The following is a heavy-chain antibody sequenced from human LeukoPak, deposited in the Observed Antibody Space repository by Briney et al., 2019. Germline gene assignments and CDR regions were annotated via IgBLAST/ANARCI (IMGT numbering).Heavy chain of an antibody. J-gene: IGHJ5*02. CDR3: AREGLKYYGSENWFDP. CDR1: GGSISSSSYY. V-gene: IGHV4-39*07. D-gene: IGHD3-10*01. CDR2: IYYSGST. Sequence: SETLSLTCTVSGGSISSSSYYWGWIRQPPGKGLEWIGSIYYSGSTYYNPSLKSRVTISVDTSKNQFSLKLSSVTAADTAVYYCAREGLKYYGSENWFDPWGQGTLVTVSS.